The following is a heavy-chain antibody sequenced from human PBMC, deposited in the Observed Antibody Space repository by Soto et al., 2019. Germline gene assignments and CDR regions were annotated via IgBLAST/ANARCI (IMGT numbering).Heavy chain of an antibody. D-gene: IGHD1-20*01. Sequence: VQLQESGPGLVKPSETLSLTCVVSGGSINSSYWWNWVRQPPGKGLEWIGEISNGGSTNFNPSLKSRATISVDKSKNHLALKLDSVTAADTAVYYCAREVSGIQAFDYWGQGTLVTVSS. CDR3: AREVSGIQAFDY. J-gene: IGHJ4*02. CDR2: ISNGGST. V-gene: IGHV4-4*02. CDR1: GGSINSSYW.